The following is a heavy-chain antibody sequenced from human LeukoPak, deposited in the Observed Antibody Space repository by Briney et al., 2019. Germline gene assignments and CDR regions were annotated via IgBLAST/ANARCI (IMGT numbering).Heavy chain of an antibody. V-gene: IGHV4-4*09. J-gene: IGHJ5*02. D-gene: IGHD3-22*01. Sequence: PSETLSLTCTVSGGSISSYYWSWIRQPPGKGLEWIGYIYTSGSTNYNPSLKSRVTISVDTSKNQFSLKLSSVPAAHTAVYYCARGTIGYYDSSGYPYNWFGPWGQGTLVTVSS. CDR3: ARGTIGYYDSSGYPYNWFGP. CDR1: GGSISSYY. CDR2: IYTSGST.